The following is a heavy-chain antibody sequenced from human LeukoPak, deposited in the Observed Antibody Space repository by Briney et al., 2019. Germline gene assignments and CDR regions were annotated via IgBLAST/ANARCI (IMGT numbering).Heavy chain of an antibody. CDR1: GYTFTGYY. CDR2: INPNSGGT. J-gene: IGHJ5*02. V-gene: IGHV1-2*02. CDR3: ARVHRIGLSAWFDP. D-gene: IGHD1-14*01. Sequence: AAVKVSCKASGYTFTGYYMHWVRQAPGQGLEWMGWINPNSGGTNYAQKFQGRVTMTRDTSISTAYMELSRLRSDDTAVYYCARVHRIGLSAWFDPWGQGTLVAVSS.